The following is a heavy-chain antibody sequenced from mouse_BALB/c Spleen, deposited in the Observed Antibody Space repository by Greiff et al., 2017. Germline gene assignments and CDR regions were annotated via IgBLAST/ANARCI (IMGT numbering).Heavy chain of an antibody. CDR1: GFSLTSYG. CDR3: ARERGAMDY. V-gene: IGHV2-9*02. CDR2: IWAGGST. J-gene: IGHJ4*01. Sequence: QVQLQQSGPGLVPPSQTLSIPYTVSGFSLTSYGVHWVHQPPRKGLEWLGVIWAGGSTNYNSALMSRLRISKDNSKSQVFLKMNSLQTDDTAMYYCARERGAMDYWGQGSSVTVSS.